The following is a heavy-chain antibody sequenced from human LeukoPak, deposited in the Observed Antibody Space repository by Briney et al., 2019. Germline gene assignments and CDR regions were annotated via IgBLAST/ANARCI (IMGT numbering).Heavy chain of an antibody. V-gene: IGHV3-30*18. CDR1: GFTSSSYG. J-gene: IGHJ3*02. Sequence: PTGGSLRLSCAASGFTSSSYGMHWVRQAPGKGLEWVAVISYDGSNKYYADSVKGRFTISRGNSKNTLYPQMNSLRAEDTAVYYCAKSDNDIWGQGTMVTVSS. CDR3: AKSDNDI. CDR2: ISYDGSNK.